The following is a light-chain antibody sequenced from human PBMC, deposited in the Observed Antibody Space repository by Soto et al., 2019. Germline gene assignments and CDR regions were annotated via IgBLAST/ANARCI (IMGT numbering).Light chain of an antibody. J-gene: IGKJ1*01. Sequence: VVLTQSPATLSVSPGERATLFCRASQSVNSNLAWYQQKRGQAPRLLIYGASTRATGIPARFSGSGSGTEFTLTISSLQSEDFAVYYCQQYNNWWTFGQGTKV. CDR2: GAS. CDR1: QSVNSN. CDR3: QQYNNWWT. V-gene: IGKV3-15*01.